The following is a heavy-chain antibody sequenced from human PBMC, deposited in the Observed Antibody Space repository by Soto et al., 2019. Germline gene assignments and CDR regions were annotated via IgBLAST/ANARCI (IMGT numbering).Heavy chain of an antibody. D-gene: IGHD1-1*01. Sequence: SETLSLTCTVSGGSISSSSYYWGWIRQPPGKGLEWIGSIYYSGSTYYNPSLKSRVTISVDTSKNQFSLKLSSVTAADTAVYYCARGKVDWKDSPQCFYFDYWGQGTLVTVSS. V-gene: IGHV4-39*01. CDR3: ARGKVDWKDSPQCFYFDY. CDR1: GGSISSSSYY. CDR2: IYYSGST. J-gene: IGHJ4*02.